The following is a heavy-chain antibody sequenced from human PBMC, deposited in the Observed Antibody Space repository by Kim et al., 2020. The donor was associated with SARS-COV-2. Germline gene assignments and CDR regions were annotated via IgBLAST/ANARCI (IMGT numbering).Heavy chain of an antibody. Sequence: GGSLRLSCEASGFIFSDYVMNWVRQTPGKRLEWVSTIRASGGSRNYVDSVRGRLTISRDNSKNSLYLQMNDLRLGDTAIYFCARDPPGNGDWFFDLWGRGTLVTVSS. CDR3: ARDPPGNGDWFFDL. V-gene: IGHV3-23*01. CDR1: GFIFSDYV. J-gene: IGHJ2*01. CDR2: IRASGGSR. D-gene: IGHD4-17*01.